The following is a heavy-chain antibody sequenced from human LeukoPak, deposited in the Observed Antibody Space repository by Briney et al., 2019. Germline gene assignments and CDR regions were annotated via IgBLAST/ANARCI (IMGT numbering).Heavy chain of an antibody. CDR3: ARGDGYNYY. Sequence: PSETLSPTCTVSGGSISSYYWSWLRQPPGKGLEWIGYTYYSGSTNYNPSLRSRVTISVDTSKNQFSLKLSSVTAADTAVYYCARGDGYNYYWGQGTLVTVSS. V-gene: IGHV4-59*01. D-gene: IGHD5-24*01. CDR1: GGSISSYY. CDR2: TYYSGST. J-gene: IGHJ4*02.